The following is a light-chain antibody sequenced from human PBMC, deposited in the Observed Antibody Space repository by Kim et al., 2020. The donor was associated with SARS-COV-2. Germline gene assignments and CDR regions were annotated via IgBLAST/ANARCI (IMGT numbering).Light chain of an antibody. CDR2: SDK. J-gene: IGLJ2*01. CDR1: CSNIGSNT. CDR3: AAWDDSLNGQVV. Sequence: QRVTIVWSGSCSNIGSNTVNWYQQLPGTAPKLLMYSDKQRPSGVPDRFSGSKSGTSAFLAISGLQSEDEADYYCAAWDDSLNGQVVFGGGTQLTVL. V-gene: IGLV1-44*01.